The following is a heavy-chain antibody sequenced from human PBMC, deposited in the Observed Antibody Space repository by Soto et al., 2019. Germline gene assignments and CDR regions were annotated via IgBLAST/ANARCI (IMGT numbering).Heavy chain of an antibody. J-gene: IGHJ4*02. D-gene: IGHD3-10*01. CDR3: TTVSFGGSGSYYIGY. Sequence: GGSLRLSCAASGFTFSNAWMSWVRQAPGKGLEWVGRIKSKTDGGTTDYAAPVKGRFTISRDDSKNTLYLQMNSLKTEDTAVYYCTTVSFGGSGSYYIGYWGQGTLVTVSS. CDR1: GFTFSNAW. V-gene: IGHV3-15*01. CDR2: IKSKTDGGTT.